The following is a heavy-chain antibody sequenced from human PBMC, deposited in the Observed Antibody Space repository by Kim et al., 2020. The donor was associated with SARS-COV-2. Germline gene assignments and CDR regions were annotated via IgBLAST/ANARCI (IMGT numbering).Heavy chain of an antibody. J-gene: IGHJ3*02. D-gene: IGHD1-26*01. V-gene: IGHV3-33*01. CDR1: GFTFSSYG. Sequence: GGSLRLSCAASGFTFSSYGMHWVRQAPGKGLEWVAVIWYDGSNKYYADSVKGRFTISRDNSKNTLYLQMNSLRAEDTAVYYCARDIYPGWELQAFDIWGQGTMVTVSS. CDR2: IWYDGSNK. CDR3: ARDIYPGWELQAFDI.